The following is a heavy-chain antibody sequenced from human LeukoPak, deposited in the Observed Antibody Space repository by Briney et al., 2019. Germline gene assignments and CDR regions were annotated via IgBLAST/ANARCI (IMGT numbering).Heavy chain of an antibody. CDR3: ARDIVGASYFDY. J-gene: IGHJ4*02. CDR1: GGSISSYY. Sequence: SETLSLTCTVSGGSISSYYWSWIRQPPGKGLEWIGYIYYSGSTNYNPSLKSRVTISVDTSKNQFSLKLSSVTAADTAVYYCARDIVGASYFDYWGQGTLVTVSS. V-gene: IGHV4-59*12. D-gene: IGHD1-26*01. CDR2: IYYSGST.